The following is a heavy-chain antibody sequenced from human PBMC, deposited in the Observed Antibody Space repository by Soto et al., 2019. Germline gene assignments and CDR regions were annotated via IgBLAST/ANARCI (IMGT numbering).Heavy chain of an antibody. D-gene: IGHD5-18*01. V-gene: IGHV1-69*13. J-gene: IGHJ4*02. Sequence: ASVKVSCKASGDTLSHYGVSWVRQVPGKGLEWMGGTTAILGTRDYAQKFQGRMTITSDESTTTSYMELNSLTSDDTAVYYCAAGDSSDTGDHWGQGNLVTVSS. CDR3: AAGDSSDTGDH. CDR2: TTAILGTR. CDR1: GDTLSHYG.